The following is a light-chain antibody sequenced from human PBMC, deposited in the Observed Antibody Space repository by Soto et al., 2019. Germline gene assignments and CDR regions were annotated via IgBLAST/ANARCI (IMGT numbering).Light chain of an antibody. CDR3: SSYTSDSTYV. V-gene: IGLV2-14*01. Sequence: QPALTQPASVSGSPGQSITISCTGTSTDVGRYNYVSWYQQHPGKAPKLMIYDVSNRPSGVSSRFSGSKSGITASLTISGLQAEDEADYYCSSYTSDSTYVFGTGTKLTVL. CDR1: STDVGRYNY. J-gene: IGLJ1*01. CDR2: DVS.